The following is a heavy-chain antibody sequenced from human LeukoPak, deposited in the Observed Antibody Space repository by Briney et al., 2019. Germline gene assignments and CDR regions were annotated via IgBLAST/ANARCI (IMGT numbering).Heavy chain of an antibody. J-gene: IGHJ5*02. CDR3: ARVMGGFGELSAWFDP. CDR2: IYYSGST. Sequence: SETLSLTCTVSGGSISRCYWSWIRQPPGKGLEWIGYIYYSGSTNYNPSLKSRVTISVDTSKNQFSLKLSSVTAADTAVYYCARVMGGFGELSAWFDPWGQGTLVTVSS. V-gene: IGHV4-59*08. D-gene: IGHD3-10*01. CDR1: GGSISRCY.